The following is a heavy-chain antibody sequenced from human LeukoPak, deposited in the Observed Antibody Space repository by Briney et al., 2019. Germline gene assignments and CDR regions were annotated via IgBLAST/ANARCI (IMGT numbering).Heavy chain of an antibody. Sequence: GASVKISCKASGYTFTTYYMHWVRQAPGQGLEWMGIINPSGGGTNYAQEFQGRVTMTRDTSTSTVYMDLNNLRSDDTAVYYCARGNPTNYGAYLSYFDYWGQGTLVTVSS. CDR3: ARGNPTNYGAYLSYFDY. CDR1: GYTFTTYY. J-gene: IGHJ4*02. D-gene: IGHD4-17*01. CDR2: INPSGGGT. V-gene: IGHV1-46*01.